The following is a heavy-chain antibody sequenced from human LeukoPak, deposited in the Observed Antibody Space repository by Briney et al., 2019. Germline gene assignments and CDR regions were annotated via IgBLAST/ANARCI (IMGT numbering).Heavy chain of an antibody. Sequence: GGSLRLSCAASGFTVSSNYMSWVRQAPGKGLEWVSVLYASGSAYYADSVKGRFTISRDNSKNTLYLQMNSLRAEDTAVYYCARVIAAAGIDYFDYWGQGTLVTVSS. CDR2: LYASGSA. J-gene: IGHJ4*02. D-gene: IGHD6-13*01. CDR3: ARVIAAAGIDYFDY. CDR1: GFTVSSNY. V-gene: IGHV3-53*01.